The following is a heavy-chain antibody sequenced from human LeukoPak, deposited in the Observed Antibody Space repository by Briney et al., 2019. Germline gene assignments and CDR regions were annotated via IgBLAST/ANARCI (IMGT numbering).Heavy chain of an antibody. V-gene: IGHV4-4*07. CDR2: IYSSGIT. CDR1: GGSINGNY. Sequence: KASETLSLTCTVSGGSINGNYWNWIRQAAGKGLEWIGQIYSSGITNYNPSLKSRVTMSVDTSKNEFSLKLTSVTDADTAVYYCAREGRSSGPHYYYMAVWGKGTTVTVSS. CDR3: AREGRSSGPHYYYMAV. D-gene: IGHD6-19*01. J-gene: IGHJ6*03.